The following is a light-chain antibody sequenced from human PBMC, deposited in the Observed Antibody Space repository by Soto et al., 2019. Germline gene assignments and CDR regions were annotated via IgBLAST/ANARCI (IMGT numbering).Light chain of an antibody. CDR2: GAS. CDR1: QTVSRH. CDR3: QQYTTWPLIT. V-gene: IGKV3-15*01. J-gene: IGKJ5*01. Sequence: IVMTRSPGTLSVSPVEGSALSCRTSQTVSRHLAWYQQKPGQAPRLLIFGASTRATGIPDRFSGSGSGTDFTLTISSLQSADFAVYYCQQYTTWPLITFGPGTRLEIK.